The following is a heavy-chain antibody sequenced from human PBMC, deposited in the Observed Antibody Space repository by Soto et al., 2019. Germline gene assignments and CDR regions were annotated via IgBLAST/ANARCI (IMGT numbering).Heavy chain of an antibody. J-gene: IGHJ4*02. D-gene: IGHD3-22*01. CDR1: GYSISSGYY. V-gene: IGHV4-38-2*02. CDR3: AREYRYYDGSGYFGY. CDR2: IYHSGST. Sequence: SETLSLTCTVSGYSISSGYYWGWIRQPPGKGLEWIGSIYHSGSTYYNPSLKSRVTISVDTSKNQFSLKLSSVTAADTAVYYCAREYRYYDGSGYFGYWGQGTLVTVSS.